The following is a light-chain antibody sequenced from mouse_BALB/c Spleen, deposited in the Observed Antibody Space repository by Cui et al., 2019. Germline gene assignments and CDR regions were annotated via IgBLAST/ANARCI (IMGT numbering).Light chain of an antibody. V-gene: IGKV4-57*01. Sequence: IVLSQSPAIICASPREKVTITFSSSSSVRYMHWFQQKQGTYPKPGIYCTAILGAAVPARLSGSGCGASYFITISRRVAEEAATYYYQQRCIYPLTFGAGTKLELK. CDR2: CTA. CDR3: QQRCIYPLT. CDR1: SSVRY. J-gene: IGKJ5*01.